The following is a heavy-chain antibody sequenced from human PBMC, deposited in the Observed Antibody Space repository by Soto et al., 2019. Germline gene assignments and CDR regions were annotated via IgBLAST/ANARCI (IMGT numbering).Heavy chain of an antibody. CDR1: GFIFNRFS. D-gene: IGHD2-8*01. J-gene: IGHJ4*02. CDR3: AKELLTYAPFDY. CDR2: ISGSSAST. V-gene: IGHV3-23*01. Sequence: EVQLLESGGGLVQPGGSLRLSCVASGFIFNRFSMNWVRQAPGQGLEWVSSISGSSASTYYADSVKGRFTISRDDSKNTLYLQMNSLRAEDTAVYFCAKELLTYAPFDYWGQGTLVTVSS.